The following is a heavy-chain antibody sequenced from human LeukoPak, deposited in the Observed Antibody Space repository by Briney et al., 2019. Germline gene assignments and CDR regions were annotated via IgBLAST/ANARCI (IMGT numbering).Heavy chain of an antibody. CDR3: ARFLSLGGATDFDY. CDR1: GFTFRNYG. V-gene: IGHV3-21*01. Sequence: GGSLRLSCAASGFTFRNYGMSWARQAPGKRLEWVSAISGDAADIYYADSVKGRFTISRDNAKNSLYLQMNSLRAEDTAVYYCARFLSLGGATDFDYWGQGTLVTVSS. D-gene: IGHD1-26*01. J-gene: IGHJ4*02. CDR2: ISGDAADI.